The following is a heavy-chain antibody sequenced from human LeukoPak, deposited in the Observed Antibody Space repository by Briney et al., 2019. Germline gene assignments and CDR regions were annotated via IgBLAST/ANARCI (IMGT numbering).Heavy chain of an antibody. J-gene: IGHJ4*02. Sequence: PGGSLRLSCAASGFTFRAYAMSWVRQAPGKGLEWVSAISGSGGTTYYADSVKGRFTISRDNSKNTLYLQMNSLRAEDTAVYYCAKPYISGWYGSFDYWGQGTLVTVSS. CDR3: AKPYISGWYGSFDY. CDR2: ISGSGGTT. CDR1: GFTFRAYA. V-gene: IGHV3-23*01. D-gene: IGHD6-19*01.